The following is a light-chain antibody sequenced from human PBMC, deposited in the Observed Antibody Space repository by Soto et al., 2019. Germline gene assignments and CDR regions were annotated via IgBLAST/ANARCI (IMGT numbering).Light chain of an antibody. Sequence: DIQMTQFPSALSASVGDRVTITCRASQSVNIWLAWYQQKPGKAPKLLISEASTVETGVPARVSGSGSGTQFTLTISSLQPDDLATYYCQQYNNLWTFGQGTKVQIK. J-gene: IGKJ1*01. CDR3: QQYNNLWT. V-gene: IGKV1-5*03. CDR2: EAS. CDR1: QSVNIW.